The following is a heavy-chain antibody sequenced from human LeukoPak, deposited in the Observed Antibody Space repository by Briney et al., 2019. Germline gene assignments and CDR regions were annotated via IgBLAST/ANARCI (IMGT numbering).Heavy chain of an antibody. Sequence: SETLSLTCTVSGDSISNYYWTWIRQPPGKGLEWIGYIYYTGQTKYNPSLESRVTISVDTSRGHFSLRLTSVTAADTAIYHCARGGGDYNGSGDWFDPWGQGTLVTVSS. D-gene: IGHD3-10*01. V-gene: IGHV4-59*01. CDR1: GDSISNYY. CDR2: IYYTGQT. J-gene: IGHJ5*02. CDR3: ARGGGDYNGSGDWFDP.